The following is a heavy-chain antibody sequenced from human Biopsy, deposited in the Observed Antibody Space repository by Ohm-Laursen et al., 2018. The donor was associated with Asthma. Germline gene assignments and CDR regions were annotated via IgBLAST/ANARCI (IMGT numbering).Heavy chain of an antibody. D-gene: IGHD6-13*01. Sequence: ASVKVSCKPSGYTFIGCHIHWMRQAPGQGLEWMGRINPNSGGTNYAQKFQGRVTMTRDTSISTAYMEVSRLRSDDTAVYYCARGQKSAGDRWFDPWGQGTLVTVSS. V-gene: IGHV1-2*06. CDR1: GYTFIGCH. J-gene: IGHJ5*02. CDR2: INPNSGGT. CDR3: ARGQKSAGDRWFDP.